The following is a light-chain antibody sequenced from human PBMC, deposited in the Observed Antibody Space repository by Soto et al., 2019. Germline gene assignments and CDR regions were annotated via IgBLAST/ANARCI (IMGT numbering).Light chain of an antibody. CDR2: DSS. V-gene: IGKV3-11*01. Sequence: EIVLTQSPAPLFLSPGERAPLPCRASQSVSSYLAWYQQKPGQAPRLLIYDSSNRAAGIPARFSGSGSGTDFTLTVSSLEPEDFVVYYCQQRSDWPWTFGQGTKVDIK. CDR1: QSVSSY. CDR3: QQRSDWPWT. J-gene: IGKJ1*01.